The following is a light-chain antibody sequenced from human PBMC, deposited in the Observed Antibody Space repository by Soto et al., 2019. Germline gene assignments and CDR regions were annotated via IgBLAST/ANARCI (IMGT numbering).Light chain of an antibody. CDR2: DAS. Sequence: DIVLTQSPATLSLSPGARATLSCRALQSVSSSLAWYQQKPGQAPRLLIYDASNRATVIPARFSGSGSGTDFTLTISSLEPEDFSVYYCQQRSNWPSLTFGGGTKVEIK. CDR1: QSVSSS. V-gene: IGKV3-11*01. CDR3: QQRSNWPSLT. J-gene: IGKJ4*01.